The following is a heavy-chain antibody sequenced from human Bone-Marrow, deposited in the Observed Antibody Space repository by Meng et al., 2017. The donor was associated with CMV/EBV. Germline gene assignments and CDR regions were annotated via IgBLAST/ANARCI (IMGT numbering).Heavy chain of an antibody. CDR2: INYSGST. CDR1: GDSISSGSHY. J-gene: IGHJ6*02. CDR3: ARIVGATLYYYYGMDV. D-gene: IGHD1-26*01. Sequence: SETLSLTCSVSGDSISSGSHYWSWIRQPPGKGLEWIGSINYSGSTYYNPSLKSRVTITVDMSKSQFSLKLSSVTAADTAVYYCARIVGATLYYYYGMDVWGQGTTVTVSS. V-gene: IGHV4-39*01.